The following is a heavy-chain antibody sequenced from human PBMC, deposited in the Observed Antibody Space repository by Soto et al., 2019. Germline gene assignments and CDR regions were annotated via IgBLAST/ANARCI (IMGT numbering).Heavy chain of an antibody. Sequence: QVQLVQSGAEVKKPGSSVRVSCKASGGTFSNFAISWVRQAPGQGLEWMGGIIPISGTANYVQKFQGRVTISADESTTTVYMELSKLRSEDTAVYYCARDSNIPMASDCFGMDVWGQGTTVTVSS. J-gene: IGHJ6*02. CDR1: GGTFSNFA. V-gene: IGHV1-69*01. CDR3: ARDSNIPMASDCFGMDV. D-gene: IGHD2-2*02. CDR2: IIPISGTA.